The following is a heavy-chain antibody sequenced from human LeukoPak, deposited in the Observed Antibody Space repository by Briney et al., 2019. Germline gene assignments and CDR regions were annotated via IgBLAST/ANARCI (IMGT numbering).Heavy chain of an antibody. CDR2: FSGSGVST. Sequence: GGSLRLSCAASGFTFSNYAMSWVRQAPGKGLEWVSAFSGSGVSTHYADSVKGRFTISRDNSKNTLYLQMNSLRAEDTAVYYCAKGYSSSWYRNAFDIWGQGTMVTVSS. CDR3: AKGYSSSWYRNAFDI. J-gene: IGHJ3*02. CDR1: GFTFSNYA. V-gene: IGHV3-23*01. D-gene: IGHD6-13*01.